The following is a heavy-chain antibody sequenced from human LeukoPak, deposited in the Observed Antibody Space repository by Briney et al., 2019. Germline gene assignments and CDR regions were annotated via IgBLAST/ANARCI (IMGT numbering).Heavy chain of an antibody. D-gene: IGHD2/OR15-2a*01. Sequence: PGGSLRLSCTVSGFTVSSNSMSWVRQAPGKGLEWVSYISSSGSTMYYTDSVKGRFTISRDNAKDSLYLQMNSLRAEDTAVYYCAKDSRFREYGDFDYWGQGTLVTVSS. CDR2: ISSSGSTM. CDR1: GFTVSSNS. CDR3: AKDSRFREYGDFDY. J-gene: IGHJ4*02. V-gene: IGHV3-11*01.